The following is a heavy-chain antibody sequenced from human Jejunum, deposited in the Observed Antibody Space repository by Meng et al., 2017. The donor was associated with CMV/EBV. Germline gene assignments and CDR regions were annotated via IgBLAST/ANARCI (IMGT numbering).Heavy chain of an antibody. Sequence: GASGFTFSSYEMNWVRQAPRKGLEWVSYISSGAGIINYADSVKGRFTISRDNSENALYLQMNSLRAEDTAIYYCARSGYSSAFGYWGQGTLVTVSS. J-gene: IGHJ4*02. CDR2: ISSGAGII. CDR1: GFTFSSYE. D-gene: IGHD5-18*01. CDR3: ARSGYSSAFGY. V-gene: IGHV3-48*03.